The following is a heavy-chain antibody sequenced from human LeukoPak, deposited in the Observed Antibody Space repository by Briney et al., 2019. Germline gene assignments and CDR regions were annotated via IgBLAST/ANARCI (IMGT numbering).Heavy chain of an antibody. Sequence: ASVKVSCKASGYTFTDYYMHWVRQAPGQGFEWMGWINPNDGDTNYAQKFQGRVTMTRDTSISTAHMEVSRLRSDDTAVYYCTRANFLYCSSTTCLFDYWGQGTLVTVSS. V-gene: IGHV1-2*02. J-gene: IGHJ4*02. CDR3: TRANFLYCSSTTCLFDY. D-gene: IGHD2-2*01. CDR2: INPNDGDT. CDR1: GYTFTDYY.